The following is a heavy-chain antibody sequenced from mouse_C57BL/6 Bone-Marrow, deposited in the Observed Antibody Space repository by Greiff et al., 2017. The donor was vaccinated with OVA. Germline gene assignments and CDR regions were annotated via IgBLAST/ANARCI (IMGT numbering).Heavy chain of an antibody. J-gene: IGHJ3*01. V-gene: IGHV5-6*01. D-gene: IGHD1-1*01. Sequence: EVKLVESGGDLVKPGGSLKLSCAASGFTFSSYGMSWVRQTPDKRLEWVATISSGGSYTYYPDSVKGRFTISRDNAKNTLYLQMSSLKSEDTAMYYGARPAVVPFAYWGQGTLVTVSA. CDR2: ISSGGSYT. CDR1: GFTFSSYG. CDR3: ARPAVVPFAY.